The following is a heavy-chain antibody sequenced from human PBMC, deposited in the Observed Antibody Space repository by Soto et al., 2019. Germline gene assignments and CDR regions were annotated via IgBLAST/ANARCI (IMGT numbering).Heavy chain of an antibody. D-gene: IGHD3-10*01. Sequence: EVRLVESGGGLVQPGGSLRLSCAASGFIVSRNYMTWVRQAPGKGLEWVSLLYSGGATHYAASVKGRFTISSHSSQNTLFLQMNSLRTEDTATYYCLRGCYGSQIHWGQGTKVTVTS. CDR3: LRGCYGSQIH. V-gene: IGHV3-53*04. CDR2: LYSGGAT. J-gene: IGHJ4*02. CDR1: GFIVSRNY.